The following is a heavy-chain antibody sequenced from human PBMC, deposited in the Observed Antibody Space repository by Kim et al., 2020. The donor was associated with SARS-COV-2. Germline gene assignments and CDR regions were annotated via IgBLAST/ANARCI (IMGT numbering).Heavy chain of an antibody. Sequence: SQTLSLTCAISGDSVSSNSAAWNWIRQSPSRGLEWLGRTYYRSKWYNDYAVSVKSRITINPDTSKNQFSLQLNSVTPEDTAVYYCARDPGLDLGYCSSTSCYYGMDVWGQGTTVTVSS. CDR1: GDSVSSNSAA. V-gene: IGHV6-1*01. CDR2: TYYRSKWYN. D-gene: IGHD2-2*01. CDR3: ARDPGLDLGYCSSTSCYYGMDV. J-gene: IGHJ6*02.